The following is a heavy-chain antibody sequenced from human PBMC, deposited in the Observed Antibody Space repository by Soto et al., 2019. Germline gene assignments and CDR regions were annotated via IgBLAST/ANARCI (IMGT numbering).Heavy chain of an antibody. J-gene: IGHJ4*02. D-gene: IGHD5-12*01. CDR3: AREHYSCYDSFGYYFDY. Sequence: QVQLQESGPGLVKPSETLSLTCTVSGGSISSYYWSWIRQPPGKGLEWIGYIYYSGSTNYNPSLKGPVTKSVDTSKDPFSLKLSFGTAAETAVYYCAREHYSCYDSFGYYFDYWGQGTLVTVSS. CDR1: GGSISSYY. CDR2: IYYSGST. V-gene: IGHV4-59*01.